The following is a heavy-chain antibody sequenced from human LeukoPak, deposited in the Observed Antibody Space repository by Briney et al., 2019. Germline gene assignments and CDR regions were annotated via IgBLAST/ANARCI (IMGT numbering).Heavy chain of an antibody. D-gene: IGHD3-10*01. CDR3: ATSIGELYPYYFDY. V-gene: IGHV4-59*11. CDR1: GGSISSHY. J-gene: IGHJ4*02. CDR2: IYYSGST. Sequence: SETLSLTCTVSGGSISSHYWSWIRQPPGKGLEWIGYIYYSGSTNYNPSLKSRVTISVDTSKNQFSLELSSVTAADTAVYYCATSIGELYPYYFDYWGQGTLVTVSS.